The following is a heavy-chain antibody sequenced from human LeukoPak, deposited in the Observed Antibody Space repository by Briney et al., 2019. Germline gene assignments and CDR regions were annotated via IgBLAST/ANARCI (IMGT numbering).Heavy chain of an antibody. CDR1: GYGFTSYW. J-gene: IGHJ5*02. D-gene: IGHD2-21*02. CDR3: ARHPYCGGDCGDNWFDP. V-gene: IGHV5-51*01. Sequence: KPGESLKISCKGSGYGFTSYWIGWVRQMPGKGLEWMGIIYPGDSDTRYSPSFQGQVTISADKSISTAYLQWSSLKASDTAMYYCARHPYCGGDCGDNWFDPWGQRTLVTVSS. CDR2: IYPGDSDT.